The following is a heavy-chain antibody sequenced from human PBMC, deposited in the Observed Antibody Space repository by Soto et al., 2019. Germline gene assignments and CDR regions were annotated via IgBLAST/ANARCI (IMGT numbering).Heavy chain of an antibody. Sequence: QITLKESGPTLVKPTRTLTLTCTFSGFSLSTSGVGVGWICQPPGKALEWLALIYWDDDKRYSPSMKSRLTITKDTSKNQVVHTMTNMDPVDTATYYCEHRRDGYSYGELFDYWGQGTLVTVSS. CDR3: EHRRDGYSYGELFDY. D-gene: IGHD5-18*01. J-gene: IGHJ4*02. CDR1: GFSLSTSGVG. V-gene: IGHV2-5*02. CDR2: IYWDDDK.